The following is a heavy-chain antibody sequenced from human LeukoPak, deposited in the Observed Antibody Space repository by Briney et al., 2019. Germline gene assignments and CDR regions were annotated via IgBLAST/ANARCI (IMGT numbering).Heavy chain of an antibody. J-gene: IGHJ6*03. CDR2: IYSGGST. CDR3: AKGGGYEAQYYYYYLDV. Sequence: GGSLRLSCAASEFSVGSNYMTWVRQAPGKGLEWVSLIYSGGSTYYADSVKGRFTISRDNSKNTLYLQMSSLRAEDTAVYYCAKGGGYEAQYYYYYLDVWGKGTTVTISS. D-gene: IGHD5-12*01. CDR1: EFSVGSNY. V-gene: IGHV3-66*01.